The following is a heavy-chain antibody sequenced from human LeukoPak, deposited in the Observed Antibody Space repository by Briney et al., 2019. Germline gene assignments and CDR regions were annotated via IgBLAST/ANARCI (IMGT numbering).Heavy chain of an antibody. J-gene: IGHJ4*02. Sequence: GESLKISCKGSGYSFPSFWIAWVRQMPGKGLEWMGIIYPGDSETRYSPSFQGQVTISADKSNNTAYLQWRSLKASDTAVYYCAKREGFGSGSSYYFDFWGQGTLVTVSS. D-gene: IGHD3-10*01. CDR1: GYSFPSFW. CDR3: AKREGFGSGSSYYFDF. V-gene: IGHV5-51*01. CDR2: IYPGDSET.